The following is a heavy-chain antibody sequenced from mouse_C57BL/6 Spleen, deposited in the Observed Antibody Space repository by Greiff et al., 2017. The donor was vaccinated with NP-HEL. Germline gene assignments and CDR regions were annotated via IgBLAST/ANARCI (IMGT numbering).Heavy chain of an antibody. CDR3: ARESRVGRDCDY. CDR2: ISDGGSYT. CDR1: GFTFSSYA. J-gene: IGHJ2*01. V-gene: IGHV5-4*01. Sequence: EVMLVESGGGLVKPGGSLKLSCAASGFTFSSYAMSWVRQTPDKRLEWVATISDGGSYTYYPDNVKGRFTISRDNAKNNLYLQMSHLKSEDTAMYYCARESRVGRDCDYWGQGTTLTVSS. D-gene: IGHD4-1*01.